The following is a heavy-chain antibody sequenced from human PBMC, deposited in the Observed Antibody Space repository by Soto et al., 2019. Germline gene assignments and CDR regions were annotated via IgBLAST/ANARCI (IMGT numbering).Heavy chain of an antibody. D-gene: IGHD6-13*01. V-gene: IGHV4-59*12. Sequence: SETLSLTCTVSGASIGSSYWSWIRQPPGKGLEWMGYIYYSGSTNYSPSLNSRVTITVDTSKNQFSLKLSSVTAADTAVYYCALTPSSSWYKADYWGQGTLVTVSS. CDR1: GASIGSSY. J-gene: IGHJ4*02. CDR2: IYYSGST. CDR3: ALTPSSSWYKADY.